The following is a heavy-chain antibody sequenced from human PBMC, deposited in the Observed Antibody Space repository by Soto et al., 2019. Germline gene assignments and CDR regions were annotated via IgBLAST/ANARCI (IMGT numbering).Heavy chain of an antibody. D-gene: IGHD1-20*01. V-gene: IGHV3-23*01. CDR1: GFAFSAYA. J-gene: IGHJ4*02. CDR2: IDDVGTTT. CDR3: ANQGGRPPWY. Sequence: EVQLLESGGTLVQPGGSLRLSCAASGFAFSAYAMAWVRQAPGKGLEWVSSIDDVGTTTYYADSVKGRFTISRDNSKSTLFLHMNSLRAEDTAVFFCANQGGRPPWYWGQGTLVIVSS.